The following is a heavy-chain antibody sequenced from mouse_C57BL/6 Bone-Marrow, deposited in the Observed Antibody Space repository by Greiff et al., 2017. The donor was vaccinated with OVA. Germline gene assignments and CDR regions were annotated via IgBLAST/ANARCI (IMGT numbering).Heavy chain of an antibody. CDR1: GYSITSGYD. CDR2: ISYSGST. Sequence: VQLVESGPGMVKPSQSLSLTCTVTGYSITSGYDWHWIRHFPGNKLEWMGYISYSGSTNYNPSLKSRISITHDTSKNHFFLKLNSVTTEDTATYYCARELRVYYFDYWGQGTTLTVSS. V-gene: IGHV3-1*01. J-gene: IGHJ2*01. D-gene: IGHD1-1*01. CDR3: ARELRVYYFDY.